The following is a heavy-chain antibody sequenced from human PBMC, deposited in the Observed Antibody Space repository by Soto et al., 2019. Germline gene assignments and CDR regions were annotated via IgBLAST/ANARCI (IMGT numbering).Heavy chain of an antibody. CDR2: IWYDGSNK. J-gene: IGHJ4*02. CDR3: ARDREMTTVTTTHFDY. Sequence: GGSLRLSCAASGFTFSSYGMHWVRQAPGKGLEWVAVIWYDGSNKYYADSVKGRFTISRDNSKNTLYLQMNSLRAEDTAVYYCARDREMTTVTTTHFDYWGQGTLVTVSS. CDR1: GFTFSSYG. D-gene: IGHD4-17*01. V-gene: IGHV3-33*01.